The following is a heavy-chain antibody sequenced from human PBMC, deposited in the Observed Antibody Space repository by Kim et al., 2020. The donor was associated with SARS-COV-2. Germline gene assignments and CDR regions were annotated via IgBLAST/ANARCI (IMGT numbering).Heavy chain of an antibody. J-gene: IGHJ4*02. V-gene: IGHV3-64D*06. CDR1: GFTFSSYA. Sequence: GGSLRLSCSASGFTFSSYAMHWVRQAPGKGLEYVSAISSNGGSTYYADSVKGRFTISRDNSKNTLYLQMSSLRAEDTAVYYCVKETYYYGSGSSNGGDYWGQGTLVTVSS. CDR2: ISSNGGST. CDR3: VKETYYYGSGSSNGGDY. D-gene: IGHD3-10*01.